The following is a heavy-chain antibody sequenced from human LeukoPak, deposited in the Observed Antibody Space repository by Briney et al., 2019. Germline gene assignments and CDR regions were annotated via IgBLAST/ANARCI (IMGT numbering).Heavy chain of an antibody. CDR2: INHSGST. D-gene: IGHD6-13*01. J-gene: IGHJ4*02. CDR3: ARGAKGAAAGYYFDY. CDR1: GGSFSGYY. Sequence: SETLSPTCAVYGGSFSGYYWSWIRQPPGKGLEWIGEINHSGSTNYNPSLKSRVTISVDTSKNQFSLKLSSVTAADTAVYYCARGAKGAAAGYYFDYWGQGTLVTVSS. V-gene: IGHV4-34*01.